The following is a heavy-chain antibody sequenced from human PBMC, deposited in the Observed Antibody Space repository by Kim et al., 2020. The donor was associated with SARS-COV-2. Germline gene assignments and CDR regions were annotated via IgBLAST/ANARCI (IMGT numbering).Heavy chain of an antibody. V-gene: IGHV4-31*03. J-gene: IGHJ4*02. CDR1: GGSISSGGYY. CDR2: IYYSGST. Sequence: SETLSLTCTVSGGSISSGGYYWSWIRQHPGKGLEWIGYIYYSGSTYYNPSLKSRVTISVDTSKNQFSLKLSSVTAADTAVYYCVRGAGYYYDSSGYSGSFHYWGQGTLVTVSS. CDR3: VRGAGYYYDSSGYSGSFHY. D-gene: IGHD3-22*01.